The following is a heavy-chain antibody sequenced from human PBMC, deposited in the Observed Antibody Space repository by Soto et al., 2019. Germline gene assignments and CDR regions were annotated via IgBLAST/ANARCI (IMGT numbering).Heavy chain of an antibody. J-gene: IGHJ5*02. CDR1: GGSFSGYY. V-gene: IGHV4-34*01. CDR2: INHSGST. Sequence: SETLSLTCAVYGGSFSGYYWSWIRQPPGKGLEWIGEINHSGSTNYNPSLKSRVTISVDTSKNQFSLKLSSVTAADPAVYYCASLAYYDFWSGRYNGFDPWGQGTLVTVSS. CDR3: ASLAYYDFWSGRYNGFDP. D-gene: IGHD3-3*01.